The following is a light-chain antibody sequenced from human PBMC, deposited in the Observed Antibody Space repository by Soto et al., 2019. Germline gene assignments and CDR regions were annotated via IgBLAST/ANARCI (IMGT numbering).Light chain of an antibody. CDR2: EVS. CDR3: SSYTSSSHPHVV. J-gene: IGLJ2*01. CDR1: SSDVGGYNY. V-gene: IGLV2-14*01. Sequence: QSALTQPASVSGSPGQSITISCTGTSSDVGGYNYVSWYQQHPGKAPKLMIYEVSNRPSGVSNRFSGSKSGNTASLTISGLQAEDDADYYCSSYTSSSHPHVVFGGGTKLTVL.